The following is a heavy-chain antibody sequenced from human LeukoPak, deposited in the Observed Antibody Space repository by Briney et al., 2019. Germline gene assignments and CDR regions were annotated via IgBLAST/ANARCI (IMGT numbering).Heavy chain of an antibody. V-gene: IGHV1-46*01. CDR2: INPSGGST. D-gene: IGHD3-3*01. CDR1: GYTFTSYY. CDR3: ARGRVLTIFGVVIISDAFDI. J-gene: IGHJ3*02. Sequence: GASVQVSCKASGYTFTSYYMHWVRQAPGQGLEWMGIINPSGGSTSYAQKFQGRVTMTRDMSTSTVYMELSSLRSEDTAVYYCARGRVLTIFGVVIISDAFDIWGQGTMVTVSS.